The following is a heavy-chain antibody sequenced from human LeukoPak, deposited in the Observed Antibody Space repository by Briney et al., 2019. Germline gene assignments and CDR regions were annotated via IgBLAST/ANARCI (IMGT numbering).Heavy chain of an antibody. D-gene: IGHD3-3*01. CDR2: ISGSGGST. Sequence: GGSLRLSCAASGFTFSSYAMSWVRQAPGKGLEWVSAISGSGGSTYYADSVKGRFTISRDNSKNMLYLQMNSLRAEDTAVYYCAKPYDFWSGYYGSDYWGQGTLVTVSS. CDR1: GFTFSSYA. CDR3: AKPYDFWSGYYGSDY. J-gene: IGHJ4*02. V-gene: IGHV3-23*01.